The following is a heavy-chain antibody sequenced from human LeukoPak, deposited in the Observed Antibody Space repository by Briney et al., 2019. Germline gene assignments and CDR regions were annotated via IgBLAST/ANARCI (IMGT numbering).Heavy chain of an antibody. J-gene: IGHJ4*02. CDR1: GYTFTSYD. V-gene: IGHV1-8*03. CDR3: ARVRDPENFDY. CDR2: MNPNSGNT. Sequence: ASVKVSCKASGYTFTSYDINWVRQATGQGLEWMGWMNPNSGNTGYAQKFQGRVTITRNTSISTAYMELSSLRSEDTAVYYCARVRDPENFDYWGQGTLVTVSS. D-gene: IGHD3-10*01.